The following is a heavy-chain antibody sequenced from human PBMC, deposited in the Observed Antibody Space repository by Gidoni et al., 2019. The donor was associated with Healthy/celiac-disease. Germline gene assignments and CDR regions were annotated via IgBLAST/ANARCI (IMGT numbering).Heavy chain of an antibody. CDR3: TRVSFGSAVAATPLFDY. J-gene: IGHJ4*02. D-gene: IGHD2-15*01. V-gene: IGHV3-49*03. CDR2: IRSKAYGGTT. CDR1: GFTFGDYA. Sequence: EVQLVESGGGLVQPGRSLRLSCTASGFTFGDYAMSWFRQAPGKGLEGVGFIRSKAYGGTTEYAASVKGRFTISRDDSKSIAYLQMNSLKTEDTAVYYCTRVSFGSAVAATPLFDYWGQGTLVTVSS.